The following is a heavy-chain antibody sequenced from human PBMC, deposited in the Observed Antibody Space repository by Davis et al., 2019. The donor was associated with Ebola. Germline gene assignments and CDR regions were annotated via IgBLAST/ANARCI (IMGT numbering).Heavy chain of an antibody. CDR3: ARGDWWRSGWFDP. J-gene: IGHJ5*02. CDR2: IYYSGST. Sequence: MPSETLSLTCTVSGGSISSSSYYWGWIRQPPGKGLEWIGSIYYSGSTYHNPSLKSRVSISVDTSKNQFSLKLSSVTAADTAVYYCARGDWWRSGWFDPWGQGTLVTVSS. D-gene: IGHD2-8*02. V-gene: IGHV4-39*07. CDR1: GGSISSSSYY.